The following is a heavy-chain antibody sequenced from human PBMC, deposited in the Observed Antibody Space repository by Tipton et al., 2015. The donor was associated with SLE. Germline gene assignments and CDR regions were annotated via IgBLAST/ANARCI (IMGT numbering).Heavy chain of an antibody. CDR2: IYYSGST. CDR3: ARTAGLAFDI. Sequence: TLSLTCTVSGGSISSSSYYWGWIRQPPGKGLEWIGSIYYSGSTYYNPSLKSRVTISVDTPKNQFSLKLSSVTAADTAVYYCARTAGLAFDIWGQGTMVTVSS. J-gene: IGHJ3*02. CDR1: GGSISSSSYY. D-gene: IGHD6-13*01. V-gene: IGHV4-39*01.